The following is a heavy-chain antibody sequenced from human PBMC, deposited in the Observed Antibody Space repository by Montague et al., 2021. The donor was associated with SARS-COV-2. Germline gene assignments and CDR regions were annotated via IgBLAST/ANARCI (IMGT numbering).Heavy chain of an antibody. CDR2: IYYSGTT. CDR1: GGSISSYF. CDR3: ARVVRYYDFWSGYTEYYYYGMDV. V-gene: IGHV4-59*01. Sequence: SETLSLTCNVSGGSISSYFWSWIRQPPGKGLEWIVSIYYSGTTNYSPSLKRRVPLSVDTSKNQFSLKLSSVTAADTAVYYCARVVRYYDFWSGYTEYYYYGMDVWGQGTTVTVSS. D-gene: IGHD3-3*01. J-gene: IGHJ6*02.